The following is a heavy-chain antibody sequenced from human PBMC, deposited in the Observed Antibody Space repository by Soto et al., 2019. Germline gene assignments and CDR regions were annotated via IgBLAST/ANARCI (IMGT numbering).Heavy chain of an antibody. Sequence: GASVKVSCKASGGTFSSYAISWVRQAPGQGLEWMGGIIPIFGTANYAQKFQGRVTITADESTSTAYMELSSLRSEDTAVYYCARDIVVVGATTTAYYGMDVSGPATTVTVSS. J-gene: IGHJ6*02. V-gene: IGHV1-69*13. CDR2: IIPIFGTA. D-gene: IGHD2-15*01. CDR1: GGTFSSYA. CDR3: ARDIVVVGATTTAYYGMDV.